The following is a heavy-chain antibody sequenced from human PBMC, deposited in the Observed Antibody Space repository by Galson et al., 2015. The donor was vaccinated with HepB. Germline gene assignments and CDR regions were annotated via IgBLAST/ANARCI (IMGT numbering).Heavy chain of an antibody. J-gene: IGHJ4*02. V-gene: IGHV3-72*01. CDR2: SRNKVYGYST. Sequence: SLRLSCAASGFTFSDYDMDWVRQAPGKGLEWVARSRNKVYGYSTEYAASVRGRFTVSRDDVQHSLYLQMNSLRTEDTAVYYCGRNYFERSGYSAHWGQGTLVTVSS. D-gene: IGHD3-22*01. CDR1: GFTFSDYD. CDR3: GRNYFERSGYSAH.